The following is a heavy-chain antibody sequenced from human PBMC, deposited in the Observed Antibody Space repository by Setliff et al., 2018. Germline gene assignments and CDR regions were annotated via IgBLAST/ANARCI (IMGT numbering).Heavy chain of an antibody. CDR1: GASISDFY. CDR3: ARERTIFGILVISGWFDP. J-gene: IGHJ5*02. Sequence: SETLSLTCTVSGASISDFYWTWIRQPAGKELEWIGRVSASVSTTYNPSLKSRVTMSIDTSTNQISLNLTSVTAADTAMYYCARERTIFGILVISGWFDPWGQGTVVTVSS. CDR2: VSASVST. V-gene: IGHV4-4*07. D-gene: IGHD3-3*01.